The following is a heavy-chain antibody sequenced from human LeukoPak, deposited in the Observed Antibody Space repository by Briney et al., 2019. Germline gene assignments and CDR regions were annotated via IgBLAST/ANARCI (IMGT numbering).Heavy chain of an antibody. CDR2: IYHSGST. D-gene: IGHD4-17*01. V-gene: IGHV4-38-2*02. Sequence: SETLSLTCTVSGYSISSGYYWGWIRQPPGKGLEWIGSIYHSGSTYYNPSLKSRVTISVDTSKNQFSLKLSSVTAADTAVYYCAVFTVTTSWYFDYWGQGTLVTVSS. CDR3: AVFTVTTSWYFDY. J-gene: IGHJ4*02. CDR1: GYSISSGYY.